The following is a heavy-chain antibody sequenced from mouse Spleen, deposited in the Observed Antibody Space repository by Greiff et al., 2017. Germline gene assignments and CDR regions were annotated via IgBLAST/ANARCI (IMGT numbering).Heavy chain of an antibody. CDR2: IDPNSGGT. CDR3: ARVPFRYYGSSFDY. CDR1: GYTFTSYW. Sequence: QVQLQQPGAELVKPGASVKLSCKASGYTFTSYWMHWVKQRPGRGLEWIGMIDPNSGGTKYNEKFKSKATLTVDKPSSTAYMQLSSLTSEDSAVYYCARVPFRYYGSSFDYWGQGTTLTVSS. D-gene: IGHD1-1*01. J-gene: IGHJ2*01. V-gene: IGHV1-72*01.